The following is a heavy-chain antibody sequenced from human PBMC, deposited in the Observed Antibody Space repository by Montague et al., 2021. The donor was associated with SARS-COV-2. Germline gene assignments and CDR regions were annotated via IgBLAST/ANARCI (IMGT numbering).Heavy chain of an antibody. CDR2: IYYSGST. Sequence: TLSLTCTVSGGSISSGGYYWSWIRQHPGKGLEWIGYIYYSGSTYYNPSLKSRVTISVDTSKNQFSLKLSSVTAADTAVYYCARARITMIVAVNAFDIWGQGTMVTVSS. D-gene: IGHD3-22*01. CDR3: ARARITMIVAVNAFDI. CDR1: GGSISSGGYY. V-gene: IGHV4-31*03. J-gene: IGHJ3*02.